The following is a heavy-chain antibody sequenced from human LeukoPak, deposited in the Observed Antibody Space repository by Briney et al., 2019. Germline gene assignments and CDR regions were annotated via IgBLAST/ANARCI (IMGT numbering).Heavy chain of an antibody. V-gene: IGHV4-39*07. J-gene: IGHJ4*02. CDR1: GGSISSSSYY. CDR3: AGTTVVRGGVFDY. CDR2: IYYSGST. D-gene: IGHD4-23*01. Sequence: SETLSLTCTVSGGSISSSSYYWGWIRQPPGKGLEWIGSIYYSGSTYYNPSLKSRVTISVDTSKNQFSLKLSSVTAADTAVYYCAGTTVVRGGVFDYWGQGTLVTVSS.